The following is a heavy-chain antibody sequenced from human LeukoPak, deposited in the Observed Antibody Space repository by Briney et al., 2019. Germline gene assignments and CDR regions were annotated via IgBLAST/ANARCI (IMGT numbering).Heavy chain of an antibody. J-gene: IGHJ4*02. CDR1: GFTFRNYW. Sequence: GGSLRVSCAASGFTFRNYWMTWARQAPGKGLEWVANINQEGSAKYYLDSVKGRFTISRDNAKNSVYLQMNSLRAEDTGVYHCARIGYSSSSLDYWGQGILVTVSS. CDR2: INQEGSAK. D-gene: IGHD6-6*01. V-gene: IGHV3-7*01. CDR3: ARIGYSSSSLDY.